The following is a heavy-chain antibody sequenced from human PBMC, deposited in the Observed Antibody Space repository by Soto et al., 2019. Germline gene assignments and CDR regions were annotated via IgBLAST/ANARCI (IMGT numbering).Heavy chain of an antibody. Sequence: PSETLSLTCAVYGGSFSGYYWSWIRQPPGKGLEWIGEINHSGSTNYNPSLKSRVTISVDTSKNQFSLKLSSVTAADTAVYYCARVYRLTPFDPWGQGTLVTVSS. CDR1: GGSFSGYY. D-gene: IGHD3-16*02. J-gene: IGHJ5*02. CDR2: INHSGST. V-gene: IGHV4-34*01. CDR3: ARVYRLTPFDP.